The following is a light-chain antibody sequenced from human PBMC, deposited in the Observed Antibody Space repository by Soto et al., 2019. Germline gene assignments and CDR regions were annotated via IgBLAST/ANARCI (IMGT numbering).Light chain of an antibody. Sequence: IHMTQSPSTLSASVGDRVTITCRASQSISSWLAWYQQKPGKAPNLLIYDASSLESGVPSRFSGSGSGTEFTLTISSLQPDDFATYYCQHYKSYSRTFGQGTRLEIK. CDR1: QSISSW. CDR3: QHYKSYSRT. J-gene: IGKJ5*01. V-gene: IGKV1-5*01. CDR2: DAS.